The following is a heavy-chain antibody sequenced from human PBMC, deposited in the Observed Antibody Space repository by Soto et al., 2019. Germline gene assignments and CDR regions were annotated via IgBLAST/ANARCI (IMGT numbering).Heavy chain of an antibody. D-gene: IGHD5-18*01. CDR2: IIPIFGTA. Sequence: SVKVSCKASGGTFSSYAISWVRQAPGQGLEWMGGIIPIFGTANYAQKFQGRVTITADESTSTAYMELSSLRSEDTAVYYCASPMRRGYSYGRFDYRGQGTLVTVPS. J-gene: IGHJ4*02. V-gene: IGHV1-69*13. CDR3: ASPMRRGYSYGRFDY. CDR1: GGTFSSYA.